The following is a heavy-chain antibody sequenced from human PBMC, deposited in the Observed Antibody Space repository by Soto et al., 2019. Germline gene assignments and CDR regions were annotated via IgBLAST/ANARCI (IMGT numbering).Heavy chain of an antibody. CDR3: AREGFRQPDYNWFDP. J-gene: IGHJ5*02. Sequence: QVQLQESGPGLVKPSETLSLTCTVSGGSISSYYWSWIRQPPGKGLEWIGYIYYSGSTNYNPSLKSRVTISVDTSKNQFSLKLSSVTAADTAVYYCAREGFRQPDYNWFDPWGQGTLVTVSS. CDR2: IYYSGST. CDR1: GGSISSYY. V-gene: IGHV4-59*01. D-gene: IGHD3-10*01.